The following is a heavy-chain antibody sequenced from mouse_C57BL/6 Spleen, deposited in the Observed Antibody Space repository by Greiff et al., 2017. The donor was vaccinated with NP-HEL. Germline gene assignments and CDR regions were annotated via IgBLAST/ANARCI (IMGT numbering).Heavy chain of an antibody. J-gene: IGHJ1*03. Sequence: VQLQQPGAELVMPGASVKLSCKASGYTFTSYWMHWVKQRPGQGLEWIGEIDPSDSYTNYNQKFKGKSTLTVDKSSSTAYMQLSSLTSEDSAVYYCARSIYYYGSSYRYFDVWGTGTTVTVSS. V-gene: IGHV1-69*01. D-gene: IGHD1-1*01. CDR1: GYTFTSYW. CDR2: IDPSDSYT. CDR3: ARSIYYYGSSYRYFDV.